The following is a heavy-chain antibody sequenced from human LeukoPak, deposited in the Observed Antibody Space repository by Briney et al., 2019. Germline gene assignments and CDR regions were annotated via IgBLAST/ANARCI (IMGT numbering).Heavy chain of an antibody. CDR1: GFTFSTYS. V-gene: IGHV3-21*01. Sequence: PGGSLRLSCAASGFTFSTYSMVRVRQAPGKGLEWVSSISSDSSYIYYADSVKGRFTISRDNAKNSLYLQMSSLRGEDTAVYYCARDSVGRSNWFDPWGQGTLVTVSS. CDR3: ARDSVGRSNWFDP. CDR2: ISSDSSYI. J-gene: IGHJ5*02.